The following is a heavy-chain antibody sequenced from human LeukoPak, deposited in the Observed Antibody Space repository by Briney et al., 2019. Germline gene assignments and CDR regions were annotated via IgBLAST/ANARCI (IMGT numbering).Heavy chain of an antibody. CDR1: GGSISSYY. CDR3: ARHTSVRYFDWLLSTPSGGRWFDP. D-gene: IGHD3-9*01. V-gene: IGHV4-59*08. CDR2: IYYSGST. Sequence: SETLSLTCTVSGGSISSYYWSWIRQPPGKVLEWIGYIYYSGSTNYNPSLKSRVTISVDTSKNQFSLKLSSVTAADTAVYYCARHTSVRYFDWLLSTPSGGRWFDPWGQGTLVTVSS. J-gene: IGHJ5*02.